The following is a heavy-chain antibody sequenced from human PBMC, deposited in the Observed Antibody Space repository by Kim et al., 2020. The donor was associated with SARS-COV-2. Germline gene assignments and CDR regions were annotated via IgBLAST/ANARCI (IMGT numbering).Heavy chain of an antibody. D-gene: IGHD3-9*01. CDR3: ARKLRYFDWLFTDAFDI. Sequence: KSRVTISVDTSKSQFSLKLSSVTAADTAVYYCARKLRYFDWLFTDAFDIWGQGTMVTVSS. J-gene: IGHJ3*02. V-gene: IGHV4-34*01.